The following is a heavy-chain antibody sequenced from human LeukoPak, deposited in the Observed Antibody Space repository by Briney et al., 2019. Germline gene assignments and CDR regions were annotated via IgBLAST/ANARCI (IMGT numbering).Heavy chain of an antibody. CDR1: GGTFSSYA. D-gene: IGHD2-21*02. J-gene: IGHJ5*02. Sequence: SVKVSCKASGGTFSSYAISWVRQAPGQGLEWMGRIIPILGIANYAQKFQGRVTITADKSTSTAYMELSSLRSEDTAVYYCAGTYCGGDCYSRSINWFDPWGQGTLVTVSS. V-gene: IGHV1-69*04. CDR2: IIPILGIA. CDR3: AGTYCGGDCYSRSINWFDP.